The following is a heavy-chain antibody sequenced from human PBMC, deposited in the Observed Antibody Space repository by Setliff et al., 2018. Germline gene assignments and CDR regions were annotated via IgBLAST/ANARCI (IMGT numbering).Heavy chain of an antibody. CDR3: ARKWSGERSGVDYSYYLDV. CDR1: GYTFTGYY. Sequence: ASVKVSCKASGYTFTGYYMHWVRQAPGQGLEWMGWINPNSGGTNYAQKFQGRVTMTRDTSISTAYMELSSLRSDDTAVYYCARKWSGERSGVDYSYYLDVWGKGTTVTVSS. D-gene: IGHD2-15*01. J-gene: IGHJ6*03. V-gene: IGHV1-2*02. CDR2: INPNSGGT.